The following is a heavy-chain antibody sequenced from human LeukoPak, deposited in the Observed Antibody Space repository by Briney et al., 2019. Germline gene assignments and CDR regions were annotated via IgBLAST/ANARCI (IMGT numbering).Heavy chain of an antibody. CDR2: IFFTGST. V-gene: IGHV4-59*08. CDR3: ARLGPFCDGDCSLLDY. J-gene: IGHJ4*02. CDR1: GGSIRGYH. D-gene: IGHD2-21*02. Sequence: SETLSLTCTVSGGSIRGYHWTWIRQAPGKGLEWIGYIFFTGSTDYNPSLKSRVTISVDTSKNQFSLKLSSVTAADTAVYYCARLGPFCDGDCSLLDYWGQGTLVTVSS.